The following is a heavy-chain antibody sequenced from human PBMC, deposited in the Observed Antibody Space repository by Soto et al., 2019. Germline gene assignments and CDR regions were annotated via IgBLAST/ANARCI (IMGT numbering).Heavy chain of an antibody. CDR2: ISYHGSTK. Sequence: GGSLRLSCAASGFIFISYGMHWVRQAPGKGLEWVAAISYHGSTKYYAGSVKGRFTISRDNSKNTLYLQMNSLRAEDTAVYYCAKEGPEFWGQGTLVTVSS. CDR3: AKEGPEF. J-gene: IGHJ4*02. CDR1: GFIFISYG. D-gene: IGHD3-10*01. V-gene: IGHV3-30*18.